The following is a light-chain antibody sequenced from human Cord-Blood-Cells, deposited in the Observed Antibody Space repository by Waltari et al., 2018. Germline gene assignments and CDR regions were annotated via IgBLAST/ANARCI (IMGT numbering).Light chain of an antibody. Sequence: QSALTQPASLSRSPGQSITIPCTGTSRDFGSYNLLSWYQQHPGNAPKLMIYEGSKRPSGVSNRFSGSKSGNTASLTISGLQAEDEADYYCCSYAGSSTLVFGGGTKLTVL. CDR2: EGS. J-gene: IGLJ3*02. CDR3: CSYAGSSTLV. V-gene: IGLV2-23*01. CDR1: SRDFGSYNL.